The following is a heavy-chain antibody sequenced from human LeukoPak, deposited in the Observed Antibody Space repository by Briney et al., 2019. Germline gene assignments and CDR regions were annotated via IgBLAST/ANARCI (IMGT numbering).Heavy chain of an antibody. CDR1: GGSFYSGAYY. Sequence: SETLSLTCIVSGGSFYSGAYYWNRIPQHPEKGLEWLMQNINHGRTNYSTSLKSRLAISIVVSKNKFSLRLTSVTAADTAVYYCGRDSDLLGAFDDWGQGSLVIVSS. CDR3: GRDSDLLGAFDD. V-gene: IGHV4-31*03. CDR2: NINHGRT. J-gene: IGHJ3*01. D-gene: IGHD2-15*01.